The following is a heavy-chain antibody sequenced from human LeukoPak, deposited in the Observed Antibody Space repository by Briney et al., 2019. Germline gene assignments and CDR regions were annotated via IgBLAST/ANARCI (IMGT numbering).Heavy chain of an antibody. Sequence: GGSLRLSCAVSGFSVTNNYMNWVRQAPGKGLEWVSYISSTGSNIYYADSVKGRFTISRDNAKNSLYLLMNSLRTEDTAVYYCAATYYYDGSGDYWGQGTLVTVSS. J-gene: IGHJ4*02. V-gene: IGHV3-11*04. CDR3: AATYYYDGSGDY. D-gene: IGHD3-22*01. CDR2: ISSTGSNI. CDR1: GFSVTNNY.